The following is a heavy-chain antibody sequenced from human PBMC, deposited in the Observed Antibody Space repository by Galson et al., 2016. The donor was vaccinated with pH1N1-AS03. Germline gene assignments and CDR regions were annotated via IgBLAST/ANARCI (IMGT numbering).Heavy chain of an antibody. D-gene: IGHD3-3*01. Sequence: SLRLSCAASGFSLSGYSMSWVRQAPGKGLEWVSSIRGSGGTYYIDSVKGRFTISRDNSEKTLYLQMNSLRAEDTAVYYCAKVMGQGEWYWDAFDIYGQGNMVTVSS. CDR3: AKVMGQGEWYWDAFDI. J-gene: IGHJ3*02. V-gene: IGHV3-23*01. CDR1: GFSLSGYS. CDR2: IRGSGGT.